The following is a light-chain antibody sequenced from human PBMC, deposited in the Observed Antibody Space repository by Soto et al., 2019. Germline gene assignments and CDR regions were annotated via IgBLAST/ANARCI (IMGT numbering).Light chain of an antibody. CDR3: QQYGSSPIT. Sequence: EIILTQSPATLSLSPGERATLSCGASQSVSSSYVAWYQHRPGLAPRLLIHDASSRATGIPDRFSGTKSGTDFTLTIRRLEPEDAAVYYCQQYGSSPITFDQGTRLEIK. J-gene: IGKJ5*01. V-gene: IGKV3D-20*01. CDR1: QSVSSSY. CDR2: DAS.